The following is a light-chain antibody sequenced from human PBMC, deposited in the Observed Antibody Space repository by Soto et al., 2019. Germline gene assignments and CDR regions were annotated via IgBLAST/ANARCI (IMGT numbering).Light chain of an antibody. CDR1: QNIYSY. V-gene: IGKV3-11*01. CDR2: DAS. Sequence: EIVLTQSPDTLSLSPGERASLSCRASQNIYSYLAWYQQKPGQAPRLLIYDASNRATGIPARFSGSGSGTDFTLTISSLEPEDFAVYYCQQRSNWPPITFGQGTRLEIK. J-gene: IGKJ5*01. CDR3: QQRSNWPPIT.